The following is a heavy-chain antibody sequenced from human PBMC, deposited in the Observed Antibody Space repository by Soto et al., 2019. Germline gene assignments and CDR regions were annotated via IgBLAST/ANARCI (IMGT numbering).Heavy chain of an antibody. Sequence: GGSLILSCGVSGFTFSSYWMHWVRQAPGKGLVWVSRINSDGSNTNYADSVKGRFTISRDNAKNRLYLQMNSLRAEDTAVYYCARAYCSNSRCSIDYWGQGTLVTVSS. CDR3: ARAYCSNSRCSIDY. V-gene: IGHV3-74*01. J-gene: IGHJ4*02. D-gene: IGHD2-2*01. CDR1: GFTFSSYW. CDR2: INSDGSNT.